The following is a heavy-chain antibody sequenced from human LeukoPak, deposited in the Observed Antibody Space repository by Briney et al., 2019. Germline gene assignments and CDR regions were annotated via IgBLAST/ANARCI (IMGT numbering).Heavy chain of an antibody. CDR1: GGSFSGYY. CDR3: ARDKAATIKGFDY. V-gene: IGHV4-34*01. D-gene: IGHD5-12*01. J-gene: IGHJ4*02. Sequence: PSETLSLTCAVYGGSFSGYYWSWIRQPPGKGLEWSGEINHSGSTNYNPSLKSRVTISVDTSKNQFSLKLSSVTAADTAVYYCARDKAATIKGFDYWGQGTLVTVSS. CDR2: INHSGST.